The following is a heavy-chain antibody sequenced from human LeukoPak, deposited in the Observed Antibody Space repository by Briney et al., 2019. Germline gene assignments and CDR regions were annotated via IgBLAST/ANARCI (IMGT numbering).Heavy chain of an antibody. CDR1: GITFSNYA. CDR3: ARGSRDGYNEPYYYYYMDV. D-gene: IGHD5-24*01. V-gene: IGHV3-23*01. CDR2: ITDSGTT. J-gene: IGHJ6*03. Sequence: GGSLRLSCVAPGITFSNYAMNWVRQAPGKGLEWVTVITDSGTTYYADSVKGRFTISRDNSKNTLHLQMNSLRAEDTAVYYCARGSRDGYNEPYYYYYMDVWGKGTTVTVSS.